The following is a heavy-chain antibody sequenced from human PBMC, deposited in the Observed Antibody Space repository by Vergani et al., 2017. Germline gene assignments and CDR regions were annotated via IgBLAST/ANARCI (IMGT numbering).Heavy chain of an antibody. J-gene: IGHJ4*02. CDR3: ARGALWWLRQIDS. CDR2: IYDSGDT. Sequence: QVRLQESGPGLVKPSDTLSLTCSVSGGSMSGYYWTWIRQPPGKGLEWIGYIYDSGDTKYNPSLKSRVTMSLDTSKNQFSLNLYSVTAADTAVYYCARGALWWLRQIDSWGQGTLVTVSS. V-gene: IGHV4-59*01. CDR1: GGSMSGYY. D-gene: IGHD2-21*01.